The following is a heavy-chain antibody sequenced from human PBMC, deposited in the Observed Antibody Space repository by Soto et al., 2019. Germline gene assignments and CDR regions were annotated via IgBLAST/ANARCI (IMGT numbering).Heavy chain of an antibody. CDR1: GASLSHFY. J-gene: IGHJ5*02. D-gene: IGHD1-1*01. V-gene: IGHV4-4*07. CDR2: IYAPGTT. CDR3: VWDGTKTLRDRFNP. Sequence: SETLTLPCTVSGASLSHFYWRWIRKSAGKGLEWIGRIYAPGTTDYNPSLKSRVMLTVDTSKKHFSLMLRSANAADTAVYYCVWDGTKTLRDRFNPWGRGISVTAPQ.